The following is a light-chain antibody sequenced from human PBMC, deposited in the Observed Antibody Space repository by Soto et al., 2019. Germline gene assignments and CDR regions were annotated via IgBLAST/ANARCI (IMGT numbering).Light chain of an antibody. J-gene: IGLJ2*01. CDR1: SSDVGGYNY. CDR3: CSYAGSNSLV. V-gene: IGLV2-8*01. Sequence: QSVLTQPPSASGSPGPSVTISCTGTSSDVGGYNYVSWYQHHPGKAPKLMIYEVSKRPSGVPDRFSGSKSGNTASLTVSGLQAEDEAEYYCCSYAGSNSLVFGGVTQLTVL. CDR2: EVS.